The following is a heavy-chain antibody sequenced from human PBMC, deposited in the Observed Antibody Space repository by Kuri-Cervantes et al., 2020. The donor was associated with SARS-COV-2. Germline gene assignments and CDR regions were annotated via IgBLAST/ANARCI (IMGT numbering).Heavy chain of an antibody. Sequence: ASVKVSCKASGYTFTGYYMHWVRQAPGQGLEWMGWINPNSGGTNYAQKFQGRVTITRNTSISTAYMELSSLRSEDTAVYYCARRSCDGGSCYYPWGQGTLVTVSS. CDR2: INPNSGGT. CDR1: GYTFTGYY. D-gene: IGHD2-15*01. CDR3: ARRSCDGGSCYYP. V-gene: IGHV1-2*02. J-gene: IGHJ5*02.